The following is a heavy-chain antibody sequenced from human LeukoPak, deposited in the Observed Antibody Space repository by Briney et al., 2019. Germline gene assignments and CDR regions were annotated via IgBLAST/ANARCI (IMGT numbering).Heavy chain of an antibody. V-gene: IGHV1-69*01. CDR3: ARDAPGRDILTGYLDY. D-gene: IGHD3-9*01. Sequence: SVKVSCKASGGTFSSYAISWVRQAPGQGLEWMGGIILIFGTANYAQKFQGRVTITADESTSTAYIELSSLRSEDTAVYYCARDAPGRDILTGYLDYWGQGTLVTVSS. J-gene: IGHJ4*02. CDR1: GGTFSSYA. CDR2: IILIFGTA.